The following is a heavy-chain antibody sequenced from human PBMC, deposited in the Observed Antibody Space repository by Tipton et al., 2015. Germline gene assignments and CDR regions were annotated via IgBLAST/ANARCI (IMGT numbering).Heavy chain of an antibody. D-gene: IGHD3-16*01. CDR3: ARERENSYGSFDH. Sequence: TLSLTCAVYGGSFRGYYWSWIRQTPGEGLEWIGEINDNGSTNYNPSLKTRVTISGDTSKNQFSLELNSVTAADTAVYYCARERENSYGSFDHWGQRSRVTVSS. J-gene: IGHJ4*02. V-gene: IGHV4-34*01. CDR1: GGSFRGYY. CDR2: INDNGST.